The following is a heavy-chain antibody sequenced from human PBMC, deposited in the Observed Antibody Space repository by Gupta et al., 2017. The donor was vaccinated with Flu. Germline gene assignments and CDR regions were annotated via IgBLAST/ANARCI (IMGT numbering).Heavy chain of an antibody. CDR1: ISRYH. Sequence: ISRYHWSWIRQTPGKGLEWIGYLYNNGSTDFNPSLKSRVTMSVDTPKNQFSLKLTSVSTADTALYYCANFYIWGQGTMVTVSS. CDR3: ANFYI. CDR2: LYNNGST. J-gene: IGHJ3*02. V-gene: IGHV4-59*01.